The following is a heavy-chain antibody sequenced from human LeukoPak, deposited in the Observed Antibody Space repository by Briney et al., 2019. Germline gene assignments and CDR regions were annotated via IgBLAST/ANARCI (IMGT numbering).Heavy chain of an antibody. J-gene: IGHJ6*02. D-gene: IGHD2-2*01. CDR1: GYTLTELS. CDR2: FDPEDGET. V-gene: IGHV1-24*01. Sequence: ASVQVSCKVSGYTLTELSMHWVRQAPGKGLEWMGGFDPEDGETIYAQKFQGRVTMTEDTSTDTAYMELSSLRSEDTAVYYCATMSPAAIHLYGMDVWGQGTTVTVCS. CDR3: ATMSPAAIHLYGMDV.